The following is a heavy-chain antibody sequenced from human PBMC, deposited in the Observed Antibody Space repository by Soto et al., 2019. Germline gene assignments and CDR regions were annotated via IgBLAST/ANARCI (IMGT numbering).Heavy chain of an antibody. V-gene: IGHV3-23*01. D-gene: IGHD1-26*01. CDR3: AKDRSASYNVDGIFHY. Sequence: EVQLLESGGGLVQPGGSLRLSCAASGFTFSSYSMSWVRQAPGKGLEWVAGISTSGGSTYYADSVKGRFTISRDNSINTLYLQMNSRGAEVTAVYYWAKDRSASYNVDGIFHYWGQGSLVTVSS. J-gene: IGHJ4*02. CDR1: GFTFSSYS. CDR2: ISTSGGST.